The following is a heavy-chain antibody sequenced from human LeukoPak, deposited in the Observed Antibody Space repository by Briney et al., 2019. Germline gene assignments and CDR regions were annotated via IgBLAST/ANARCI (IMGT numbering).Heavy chain of an antibody. V-gene: IGHV3-66*01. CDR2: IYSGGST. CDR3: ATYPGLARVDV. Sequence: PGGSLRLSCAASGFTVSSNYMSWVRQAPGEGLEWVSVIYSGGSTYYADSVKGRFTISRDNSKNTLYLQMNSLRAEDTAVYYCATYPGLARVDVWGQGTTVTVSS. D-gene: IGHD5-12*01. J-gene: IGHJ6*02. CDR1: GFTVSSNY.